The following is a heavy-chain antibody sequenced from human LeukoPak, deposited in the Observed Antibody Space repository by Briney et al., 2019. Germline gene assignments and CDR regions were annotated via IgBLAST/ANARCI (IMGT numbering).Heavy chain of an antibody. D-gene: IGHD3-22*01. CDR1: GFNLNDYY. Sequence: GGSLRLSCAASGFNLNDYYMSWIRQAPGKGLEWISYITSSGSEYYSDSVKGRVTISRDAASKSLYLQMNSLRAEDTAVYFCTRDQDAGYALGYWGQGTLVTVSS. V-gene: IGHV3-11*01. J-gene: IGHJ4*02. CDR2: ITSSGSE. CDR3: TRDQDAGYALGY.